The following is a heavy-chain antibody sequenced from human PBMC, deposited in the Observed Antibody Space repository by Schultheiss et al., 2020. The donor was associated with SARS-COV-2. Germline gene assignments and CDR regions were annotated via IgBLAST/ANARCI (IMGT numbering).Heavy chain of an antibody. J-gene: IGHJ6*03. D-gene: IGHD6-19*01. CDR2: ISDSSSYI. Sequence: GGSLRLSCAASGFTFSAFGMHWIRQAPGKGLEWVSSISDSSSYIYYADSVKGRFTSSRDNSKNTLYLQMNTLRVEDTAVYYCARVVAQGLVYYYYYMDVWGKGTTVTVSS. V-gene: IGHV3-21*04. CDR1: GFTFSAFG. CDR3: ARVVAQGLVYYYYYMDV.